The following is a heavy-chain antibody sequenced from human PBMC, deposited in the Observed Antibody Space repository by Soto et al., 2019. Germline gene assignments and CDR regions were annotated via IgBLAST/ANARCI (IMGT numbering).Heavy chain of an antibody. Sequence: QVQLVESGGGVVQPGRSLRLSCAASGFTFSSYGMHWVRQAPGKGLERVAVISYDGNNKYYADSVKGRFTISRDNFKNTLYLQMDSLRAEDRAMYYCAKDHLETTVTTPSYWGQGTLVTVSS. V-gene: IGHV3-30*18. D-gene: IGHD4-17*01. J-gene: IGHJ4*02. CDR3: AKDHLETTVTTPSY. CDR2: ISYDGNNK. CDR1: GFTFSSYG.